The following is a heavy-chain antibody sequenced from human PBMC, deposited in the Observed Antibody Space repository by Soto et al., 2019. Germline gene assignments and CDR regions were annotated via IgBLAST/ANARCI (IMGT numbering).Heavy chain of an antibody. V-gene: IGHV3-30*03. Sequence: GGSLRLSCAASGFTFSSYGMHWVRQAPGKGLEWVAVISYDGSNKYYADSVKGRFTISRDNAKNTLSLQMNSLRAEDTAVYYCARDGCSGSNCLNWFDTWGQGT. CDR2: ISYDGSNK. D-gene: IGHD2-15*01. J-gene: IGHJ5*02. CDR3: ARDGCSGSNCLNWFDT. CDR1: GFTFSSYG.